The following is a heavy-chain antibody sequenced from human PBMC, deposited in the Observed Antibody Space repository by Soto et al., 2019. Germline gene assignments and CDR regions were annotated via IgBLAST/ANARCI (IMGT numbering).Heavy chain of an antibody. J-gene: IGHJ4*02. Sequence: ASVKVXCKASGYTXTGYYMHWVRQAPGQGLEWMGWINPNSGGTNYAQKFQGWVTMTRDTSISTAYMELSRLRSDDTAVFYCARSNLLYYYGSGSYPFDYWGQGTLVTVSS. V-gene: IGHV1-2*04. CDR3: ARSNLLYYYGSGSYPFDY. CDR1: GYTXTGYY. CDR2: INPNSGGT. D-gene: IGHD3-10*01.